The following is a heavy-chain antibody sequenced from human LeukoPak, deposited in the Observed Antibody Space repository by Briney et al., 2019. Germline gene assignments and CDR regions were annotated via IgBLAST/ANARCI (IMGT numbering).Heavy chain of an antibody. Sequence: ASVKVSCKASGYTFTSYDINWVRQATGQGLEWRGWMNPKSGNTGYAQKFQGRVTMTRNTSISTAYMELSSLRSDDTAVYYCARDRGYCSGGSCYSSFGIWGQGTMVTVSS. CDR3: ARDRGYCSGGSCYSSFGI. J-gene: IGHJ3*02. CDR2: MNPKSGNT. CDR1: GYTFTSYD. D-gene: IGHD2-15*01. V-gene: IGHV1-8*01.